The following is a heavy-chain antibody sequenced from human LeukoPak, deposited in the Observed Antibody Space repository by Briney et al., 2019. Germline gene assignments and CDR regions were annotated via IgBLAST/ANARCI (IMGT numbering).Heavy chain of an antibody. CDR1: GFTVSSYA. CDR3: AARYYDFWGGYYTDGYYYYIDV. J-gene: IGHJ6*03. Sequence: PGGSLRLSCAASGFTVSSYAMSWVRQAPGKGREGVSAISGSGGSTYYADSVKRRITISRDNSKHTLYLQMNSLRAEDTGVFYCAARYYDFWGGYYTDGYYYYIDVWGKGTTVTVSS. CDR2: ISGSGGST. V-gene: IGHV3-23*01. D-gene: IGHD3-3*01.